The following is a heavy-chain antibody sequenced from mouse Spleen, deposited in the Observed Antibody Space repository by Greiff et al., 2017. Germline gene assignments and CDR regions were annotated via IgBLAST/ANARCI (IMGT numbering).Heavy chain of an antibody. Sequence: EVKLVESGGGLVKPGGSLKLSCAASGFTFSSYAMSWVRQSPEKRLEWVAEISSGGSYTYYPDTVTGRFTISRDNAKNTLYLEMSSLRSEDTAMYYCAYYGNHVGFAYWGQGTLVTVSA. CDR3: AYYGNHVGFAY. CDR1: GFTFSSYA. CDR2: ISSGGSYT. D-gene: IGHD2-1*01. J-gene: IGHJ3*01. V-gene: IGHV5-9-4*01.